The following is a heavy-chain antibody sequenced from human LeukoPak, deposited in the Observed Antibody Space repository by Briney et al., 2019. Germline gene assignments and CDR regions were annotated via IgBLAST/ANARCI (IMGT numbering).Heavy chain of an antibody. D-gene: IGHD3-22*01. Sequence: GGSLRLSCAASGFTYSSYEMHWVRQATGKALEWVSAIGTAGDTYYPGSVKGRFTISRENAKNSLYLQMNSLRAGDTAVYYCARGTPYYYDSSGYLDYWGQGTLVTVSS. CDR1: GFTYSSYE. CDR3: ARGTPYYYDSSGYLDY. CDR2: IGTAGDT. V-gene: IGHV3-13*01. J-gene: IGHJ4*02.